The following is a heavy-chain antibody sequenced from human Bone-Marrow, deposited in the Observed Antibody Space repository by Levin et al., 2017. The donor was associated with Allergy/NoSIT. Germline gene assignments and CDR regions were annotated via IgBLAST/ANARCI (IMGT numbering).Heavy chain of an antibody. D-gene: IGHD2-8*02. Sequence: PGGSLRLSCTASGFTFGDYAMSWVRQAPGKGLEWVGFIRSKAYGGTTEYAASVKGRFTISRDDSKSIAYLQMNSLKTEDTAVYYCTRFSGGILYWGVDYWGQGTLVTVSS. V-gene: IGHV3-49*04. J-gene: IGHJ4*02. CDR3: TRFSGGILYWGVDY. CDR2: IRSKAYGGTT. CDR1: GFTFGDYA.